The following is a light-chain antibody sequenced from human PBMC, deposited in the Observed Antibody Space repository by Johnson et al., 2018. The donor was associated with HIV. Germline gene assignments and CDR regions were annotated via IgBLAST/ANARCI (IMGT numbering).Light chain of an antibody. CDR2: ENN. CDR3: GTWDSNLSAFV. CDR1: ISNIGRNY. J-gene: IGLJ1*01. V-gene: IGLV1-51*02. Sequence: QSVLTQPPSVSAAPGQKVTISCSGSISNIGRNYVSWYQQLPGTAPKLLIYENNKRPSGIPDRFSGSKSGTSATLGITGLQTGDESDYYCGTWDSNLSAFVVGTGTKVTVL.